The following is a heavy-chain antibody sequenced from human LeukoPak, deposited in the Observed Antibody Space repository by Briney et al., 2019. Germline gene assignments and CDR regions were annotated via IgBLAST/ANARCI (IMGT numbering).Heavy chain of an antibody. CDR3: ARRRGYDYVWGSYRYSMDY. CDR2: INHSGST. Sequence: SETLSLTCAVSGGSISSSNWWSWVRQPPGKGLEWIGEINHSGSTNYNPSLKSRVTISVDTSKNQFSLKLSSVTAADTAVYYCARRRGYDYVWGSYRYSMDYWGRGTLVTVSS. D-gene: IGHD3-16*02. J-gene: IGHJ4*02. CDR1: GGSISSSNW. V-gene: IGHV4-4*02.